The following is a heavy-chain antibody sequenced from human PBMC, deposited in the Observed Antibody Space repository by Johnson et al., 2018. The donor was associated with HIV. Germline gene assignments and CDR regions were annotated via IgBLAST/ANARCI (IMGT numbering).Heavy chain of an antibody. CDR3: QNVGAYSYGSGSGDAFDI. D-gene: IGHD3-10*01. Sequence: VQLVESGGGLVKPGGSLRLSCAASGFTFSNAWMSWVRQAPGKGLEWVGRIKSKTDGGTTDYAAPVKGRFTISRDDSKNTLYLQMNSLKTEDTAVYYCQNVGAYSYGSGSGDAFDIWGQGTMVTVSS. CDR1: GFTFSNAW. V-gene: IGHV3-15*01. CDR2: IKSKTDGGTT. J-gene: IGHJ3*02.